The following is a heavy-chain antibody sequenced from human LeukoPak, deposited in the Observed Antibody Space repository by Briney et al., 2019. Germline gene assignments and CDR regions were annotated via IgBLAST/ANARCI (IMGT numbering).Heavy chain of an antibody. D-gene: IGHD3-22*01. CDR2: ISYDGSNK. CDR1: GFTFSSYG. V-gene: IGHV3-30*12. J-gene: IGHJ6*02. CDR3: AKAGSVTMIVVVIPADV. Sequence: GRSLRLSCAASGFTFSSYGMHWVRQAPGKGLEWVAVISYDGSNKYYADSVKGRFTISRDNSKNTLYLQMNSLRAEDTAVYYCAKAGSVTMIVVVIPADVWGQGTTVTVSS.